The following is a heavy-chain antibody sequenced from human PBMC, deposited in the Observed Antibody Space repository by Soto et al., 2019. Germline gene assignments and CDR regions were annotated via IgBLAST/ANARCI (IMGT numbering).Heavy chain of an antibody. Sequence: SVKVYCKASGSPFSSYAVSLVRQAPGQGLEWMGGIIPIFGTANYAQKFQGRVTITADESTSTAYMELSSLRSEDTAVYYCAKSLNGDYYYYYGMDVWGQGTTVTGSS. D-gene: IGHD4-17*01. J-gene: IGHJ6*01. V-gene: IGHV1-69*13. CDR2: IIPIFGTA. CDR3: AKSLNGDYYYYYGMDV. CDR1: GSPFSSYA.